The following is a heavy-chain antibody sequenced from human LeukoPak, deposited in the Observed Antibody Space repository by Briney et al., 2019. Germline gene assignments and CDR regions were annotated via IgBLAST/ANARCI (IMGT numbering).Heavy chain of an antibody. Sequence: ASVKVSCKASGGTFSSYAISWVRQAPGQGLEWMGGIIPVFGTANYAQKFQGRVTITTDESTSTAYMELSSLRSEDTAVYYCASHRSSPYSSSWYRGGNDYYYYYMDVWGKGTTVTVSS. CDR1: GGTFSSYA. V-gene: IGHV1-69*05. D-gene: IGHD6-13*01. J-gene: IGHJ6*03. CDR3: ASHRSSPYSSSWYRGGNDYYYYYMDV. CDR2: IIPVFGTA.